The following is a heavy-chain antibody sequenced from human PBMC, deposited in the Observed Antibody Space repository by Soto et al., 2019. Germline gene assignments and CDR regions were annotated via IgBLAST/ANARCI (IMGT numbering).Heavy chain of an antibody. CDR2: ISAYNGNT. J-gene: IGHJ3*02. D-gene: IGHD3-16*01. Sequence: ASVTVSCKASGYTYAIYGIIWVRQAPGQGLEWMGWISAYNGNTNYAQKLQGRVTMTTDTSTSTAYMELRSLRFDNTAGYYCGRNGGYVTGGPKNVFDIGGKGKLVTFSS. CDR3: GRNGGYVTGGPKNVFDI. V-gene: IGHV1-18*01. CDR1: GYTYAIYG.